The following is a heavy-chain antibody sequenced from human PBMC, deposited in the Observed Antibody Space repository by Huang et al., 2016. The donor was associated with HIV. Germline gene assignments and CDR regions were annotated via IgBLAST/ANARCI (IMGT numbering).Heavy chain of an antibody. CDR1: GFPFNNHA. Sequence: QVQLVESGGGVVQPGRSLILSCAASGFPFNNHAMHWVRQAPGKGLEWVAVISNDGRNNDYADSVKGRFTIARDSSKSTLFLHMTSLRTEDTAVYYCARAKDTWDAYDIWGQGTMVIVSS. V-gene: IGHV3-30*04. CDR2: ISNDGRNN. J-gene: IGHJ3*02. CDR3: ARAKDTWDAYDI. D-gene: IGHD5-18*01.